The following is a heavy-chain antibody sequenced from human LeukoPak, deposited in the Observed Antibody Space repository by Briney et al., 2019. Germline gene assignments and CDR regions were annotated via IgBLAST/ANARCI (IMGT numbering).Heavy chain of an antibody. CDR1: GFTFSNYA. Sequence: PGGSLRLSCTASGFTFSNYAMTWVRQAPGKGLEWVSTISGSGGSTYYADSVKGRFTISRDNSKNTLYLQMNSLRAEDTAVYYCARDGWDDILTGSATFDYWGQGTLVTVSS. D-gene: IGHD3-9*01. V-gene: IGHV3-23*01. J-gene: IGHJ4*02. CDR2: ISGSGGST. CDR3: ARDGWDDILTGSATFDY.